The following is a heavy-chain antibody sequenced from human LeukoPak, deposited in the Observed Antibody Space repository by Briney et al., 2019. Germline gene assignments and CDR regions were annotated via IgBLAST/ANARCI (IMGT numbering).Heavy chain of an antibody. D-gene: IGHD3-10*01. J-gene: IGHJ3*02. CDR3: ASSMVRGAPYAFDI. Sequence: SVKVSCKASGGTFSSYAISCVRQAPGQGPEWMGGIIPIFGTANYAQEFQGRVTITTDESTSTAYMELSSLRSEDTAVYYCASSMVRGAPYAFDIWGQGTMVTVSS. CDR1: GGTFSSYA. CDR2: IIPIFGTA. V-gene: IGHV1-69*05.